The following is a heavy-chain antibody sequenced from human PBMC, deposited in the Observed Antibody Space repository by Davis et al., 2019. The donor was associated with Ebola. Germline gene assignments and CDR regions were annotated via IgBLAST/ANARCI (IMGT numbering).Heavy chain of an antibody. J-gene: IGHJ4*02. CDR3: ARVALGYSSGWHGDH. CDR1: GFTFSDYY. V-gene: IGHV3-11*01. Sequence: PGGSLRLSCAASGFTFSDYYMSWIRQAPGKGLEWVSYISNGGSMIYDADSVKGRFTISRDNAKNSLSLQMNSLRVDDTAVYYCARVALGYSSGWHGDHWGQGALVTVS. CDR2: ISNGGSMI. D-gene: IGHD6-19*01.